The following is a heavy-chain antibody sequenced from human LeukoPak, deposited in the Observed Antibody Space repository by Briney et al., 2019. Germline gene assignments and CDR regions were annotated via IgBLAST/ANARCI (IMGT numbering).Heavy chain of an antibody. CDR3: ARAVYYDSSGYYPRAFDI. CDR2: ISSSGSTI. Sequence: GGSLRLSCAASGFTFSDYYMSWIRQAPGKGLEWVSYISSSGSTIYYADSAKGRFTISRDNAKNSLYLQMNSLRAEDTAVYYCARAVYYDSSGYYPRAFDIWGQGTMVTVSS. CDR1: GFTFSDYY. V-gene: IGHV3-11*04. D-gene: IGHD3-22*01. J-gene: IGHJ3*02.